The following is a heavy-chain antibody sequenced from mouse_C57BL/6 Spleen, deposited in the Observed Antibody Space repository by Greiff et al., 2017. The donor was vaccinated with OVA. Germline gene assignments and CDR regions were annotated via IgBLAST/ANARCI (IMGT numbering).Heavy chain of an antibody. Sequence: QVQLQQSGPELVKPGASVKISCKASGYAFSSSWMNWVKQRPGKGLEWIGRIYPGDGDTNYNGKFKGKATLTADKSSSTAYMQLSSLTSEDSAVYFCARPYDFSYAMDYWGQGTSVTVSS. CDR3: ARPYDFSYAMDY. D-gene: IGHD2-4*01. CDR2: IYPGDGDT. CDR1: GYAFSSSW. V-gene: IGHV1-82*01. J-gene: IGHJ4*01.